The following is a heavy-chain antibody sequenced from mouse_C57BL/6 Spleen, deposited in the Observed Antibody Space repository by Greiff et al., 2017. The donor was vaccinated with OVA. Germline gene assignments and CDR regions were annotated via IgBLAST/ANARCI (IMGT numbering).Heavy chain of an antibody. Sequence: QVQLKQPGAELVRPGSSVKLSCKASGYTFTSYWMHWVKQRPIQGLEWIGNIDPSDSETHYNQKFKDNAQLTVDKSSSTAYMQLSSLTSEDSAVYYWARGPIYDGYPYYAMDYWGQGTSVTVSS. CDR3: ARGPIYDGYPYYAMDY. J-gene: IGHJ4*01. V-gene: IGHV1-52*01. CDR2: IDPSDSET. CDR1: GYTFTSYW. D-gene: IGHD2-3*01.